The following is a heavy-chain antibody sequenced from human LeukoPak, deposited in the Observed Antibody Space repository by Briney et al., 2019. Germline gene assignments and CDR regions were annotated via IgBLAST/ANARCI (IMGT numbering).Heavy chain of an antibody. CDR2: ISSNSGGT. V-gene: IGHV1-2*02. J-gene: IGHJ4*02. CDR3: AREVATITVAAAGGIDY. Sequence: ASVKVSCKASGYTFTDYYIHWVRQAPGQGLEWMGWISSNSGGTNYAQKFQGRVTVTRDTSISTAYMELSRLRSDDTAVYYCAREVATITVAAAGGIDYWGQGTLVTVSS. D-gene: IGHD5-12*01. CDR1: GYTFTDYY.